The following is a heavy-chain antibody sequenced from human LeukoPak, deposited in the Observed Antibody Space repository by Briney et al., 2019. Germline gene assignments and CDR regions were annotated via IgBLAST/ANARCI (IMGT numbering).Heavy chain of an antibody. CDR2: ISAYKGST. J-gene: IGHJ4*02. D-gene: IGHD3-22*01. V-gene: IGHV1-18*01. CDR1: GYTFTGYG. CDR3: ARADSGGYYVAYWY. Sequence: GASVKVSCKASGYTFTGYGIIWVRRAPGQGLEWLGWISAYKGSTKYPRMFQGRVTVTTDTSTSTAYMELRSLRSDDTAVYYCARADSGGYYVAYWYWGQGTLVTVSS.